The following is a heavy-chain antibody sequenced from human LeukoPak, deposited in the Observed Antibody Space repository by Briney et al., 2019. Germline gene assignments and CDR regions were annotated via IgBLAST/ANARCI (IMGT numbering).Heavy chain of an antibody. V-gene: IGHV4-39*01. Sequence: SSETLSLTCTVSGGSLSDSNYYWAWIRQPPGKGLERLGSLFYTGVTYYNPSLKSRVTISVDTSKNQFSLKLSSVTAPDTAVYYCARQVGGSKQVDYWGQGTLVTVSS. CDR3: ARQVGGSKQVDY. CDR1: GGSLSDSNYY. J-gene: IGHJ4*02. CDR2: LFYTGVT. D-gene: IGHD1-26*01.